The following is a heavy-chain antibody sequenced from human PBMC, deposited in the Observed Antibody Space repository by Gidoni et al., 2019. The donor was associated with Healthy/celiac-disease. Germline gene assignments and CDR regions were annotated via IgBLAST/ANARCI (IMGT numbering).Heavy chain of an antibody. V-gene: IGHV3-9*01. CDR1: GFTFDDYA. D-gene: IGHD2-15*01. CDR2: ISWNSGSI. Sequence: EVQLVESGGGLVQPGRSLRLSCAASGFTFDDYAMHWVRQAPGKGLEWVSGISWNSGSIGYADSVKGRFTISRDNAKNSLYLQMNSLRAEDTALYYCAKDIKSGQGGFCSAFDIWGQGTMVTVSS. J-gene: IGHJ3*02. CDR3: AKDIKSGQGGFCSAFDI.